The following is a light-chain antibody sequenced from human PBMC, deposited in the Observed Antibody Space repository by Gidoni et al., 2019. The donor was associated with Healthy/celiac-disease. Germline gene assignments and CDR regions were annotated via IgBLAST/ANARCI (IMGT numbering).Light chain of an antibody. CDR2: GAS. Sequence: ELGVTHVPGTLSLSPGESATLSCRASQSVSSSYLAWYQQKPGQAPRLLIYGASSRATGIPDRFSGSGSGTDFTLTISRLEPEDFAVYYCQQYGSSPFTFGPGTKVDIK. CDR1: QSVSSSY. V-gene: IGKV3-20*01. J-gene: IGKJ3*01. CDR3: QQYGSSPFT.